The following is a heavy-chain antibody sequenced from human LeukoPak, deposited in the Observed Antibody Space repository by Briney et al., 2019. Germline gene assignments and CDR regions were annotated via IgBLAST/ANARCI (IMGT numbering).Heavy chain of an antibody. CDR3: ARDSRRAYDSSGYPLPFDY. V-gene: IGHV1-46*01. D-gene: IGHD3-22*01. Sequence: ASVKVSCKASGYTFTSYYMHWVRQAPGQGLEWMGIINPSGGSTSYAQKFQGRVTMTRDMSTSTVYMELSSLRSEDTAVYYCARDSRRAYDSSGYPLPFDYWGQGTLVTVSS. J-gene: IGHJ4*02. CDR1: GYTFTSYY. CDR2: INPSGGST.